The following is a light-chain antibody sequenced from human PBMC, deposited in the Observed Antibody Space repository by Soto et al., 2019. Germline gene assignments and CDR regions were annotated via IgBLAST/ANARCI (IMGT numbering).Light chain of an antibody. Sequence: DIQMTQSPSTLCASVGDRVTITCRASQSISSWFAWYQQKPGKAPKLLIYKASSLESGVPSRFSGSGSGTEFTLTISSLQPDDFATYYCQQYNTYTWTFGQGTKVEIK. CDR1: QSISSW. V-gene: IGKV1-5*03. CDR3: QQYNTYTWT. CDR2: KAS. J-gene: IGKJ1*01.